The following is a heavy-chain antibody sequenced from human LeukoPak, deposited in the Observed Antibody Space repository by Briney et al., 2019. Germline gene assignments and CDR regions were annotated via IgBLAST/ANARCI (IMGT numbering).Heavy chain of an antibody. Sequence: PSETLSLTCAVYGGSFSGYYWSWIRQPPGKGLEWIGETNHSGSTNYNPSLKSRVTISVDTSKNQFSLKLSSVTAADTAVYYCARFKGVLRYFDWTTGSFDYWGQGTLVTVSS. V-gene: IGHV4-34*01. J-gene: IGHJ4*02. CDR2: TNHSGST. D-gene: IGHD3-9*01. CDR1: GGSFSGYY. CDR3: ARFKGVLRYFDWTTGSFDY.